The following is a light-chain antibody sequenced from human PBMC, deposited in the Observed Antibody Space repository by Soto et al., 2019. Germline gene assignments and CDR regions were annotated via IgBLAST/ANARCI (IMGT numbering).Light chain of an antibody. V-gene: IGLV1-40*01. CDR1: SSNIGAGYD. J-gene: IGLJ2*01. Sequence: QSVLTQPPSVSGAPGQRVTISCTGPSSNIGAGYDVHWYQQLPGTAPKLLIYGNSNRPSGVPDRFSGSKSGTSASLAITGLQAEDEADYYCQSYDSSLSGSGVFGGGTK. CDR3: QSYDSSLSGSGV. CDR2: GNS.